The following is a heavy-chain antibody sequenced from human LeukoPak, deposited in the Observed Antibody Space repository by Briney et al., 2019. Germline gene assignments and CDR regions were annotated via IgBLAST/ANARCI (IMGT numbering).Heavy chain of an antibody. CDR3: ARDRRGKTAGILNWFDP. V-gene: IGHV1-8*01. D-gene: IGHD6-13*01. Sequence: GASVKVSCKASGYTFTSYDINWVRQATGQGLEWMGWMNPNSGNTGYAQKFQGRVTMTRNTSISTAYMELGSLRSEDTAVYYCARDRRGKTAGILNWFDPWGQGTLVTVSS. J-gene: IGHJ5*02. CDR2: MNPNSGNT. CDR1: GYTFTSYD.